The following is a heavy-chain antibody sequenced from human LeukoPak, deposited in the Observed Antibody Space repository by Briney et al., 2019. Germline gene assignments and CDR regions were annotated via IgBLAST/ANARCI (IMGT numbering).Heavy chain of an antibody. D-gene: IGHD2-2*02. Sequence: SETLSLTCAVSGYSISSGYYWGWIRPPPGKGLEWIGSIYHSGYTYYNPSLKSRVTISVDTSKNQFSLKLSSVTAADTAMYYCARDDCSSTSCYRGIDYWGQGTLVTVSS. J-gene: IGHJ4*02. CDR3: ARDDCSSTSCYRGIDY. CDR1: GYSISSGYY. V-gene: IGHV4-38-2*01. CDR2: IYHSGYT.